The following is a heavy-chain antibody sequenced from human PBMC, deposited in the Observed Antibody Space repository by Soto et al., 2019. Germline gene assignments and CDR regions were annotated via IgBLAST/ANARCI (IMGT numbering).Heavy chain of an antibody. V-gene: IGHV1-18*04. D-gene: IGHD3-3*01. J-gene: IGHJ6*02. CDR3: ARDRPYYDFWSGYQYYYGMDV. CDR1: GYPFTSYG. CDR2: ISAYNGNT. Sequence: XSVKVSCKASGYPFTSYGVSWVRQAPGQGLEWMGWISAYNGNTNYAQKLQGRVTMTTDTSTSTAYMELRSLRSDDTAVYYCARDRPYYDFWSGYQYYYGMDVWGQGTTVTAP.